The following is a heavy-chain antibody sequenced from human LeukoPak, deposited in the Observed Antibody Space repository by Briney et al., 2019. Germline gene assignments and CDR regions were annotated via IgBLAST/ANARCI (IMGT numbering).Heavy chain of an antibody. CDR2: IYYSATT. CDR1: GGSISGYY. Sequence: PSETLSLTCTVSGGSISGYYCNWIRQAPGKGLEWIGYIYYSATTNYNPSLKSRVTISVDTSKNQFSLKLSSVTAADTAVYYCARGYYYDSSCDYWGQGTLVTVSS. V-gene: IGHV4-59*12. J-gene: IGHJ4*02. CDR3: ARGYYYDSSCDY. D-gene: IGHD3-22*01.